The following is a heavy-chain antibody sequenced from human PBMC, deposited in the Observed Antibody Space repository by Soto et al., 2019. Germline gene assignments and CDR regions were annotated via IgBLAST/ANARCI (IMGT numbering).Heavy chain of an antibody. D-gene: IGHD2-15*01. Sequence: TGGSLSLSCAASGFTFSNYEMNWVRQAPGKGLEWISYIDRSGTTIHYADSVKGRFTISRDNAKNSMYLQMNSLRVDDTAVYYCVGDGDGGCCSSWFVPWGQGTLVTVSS. CDR2: IDRSGTTI. J-gene: IGHJ5*02. CDR1: GFTFSNYE. CDR3: VGDGDGGCCSSWFVP. V-gene: IGHV3-48*03.